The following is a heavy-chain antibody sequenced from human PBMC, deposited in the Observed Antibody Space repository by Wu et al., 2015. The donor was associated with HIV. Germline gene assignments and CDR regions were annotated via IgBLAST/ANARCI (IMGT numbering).Heavy chain of an antibody. Sequence: QVQLVQSGAEVKKPGSSVKVSCKASGGTFSSYAISWVRQAPGQGLEWMGRIIPIFGTANYAQKFQGRVTITADESTSTAYMELSSLRSEDTAVYYCARDLLRLVDNYYYGMDVWGQGTTVTVSS. J-gene: IGHJ6*02. CDR2: IIPIFGTA. D-gene: IGHD3-9*01. CDR3: ARDLLRLVDNYYYGMDV. V-gene: IGHV1-69*13. CDR1: GGTFSSYA.